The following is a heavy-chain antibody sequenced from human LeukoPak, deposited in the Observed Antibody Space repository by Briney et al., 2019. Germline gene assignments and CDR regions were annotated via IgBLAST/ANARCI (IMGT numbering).Heavy chain of an antibody. Sequence: GGSLRLSCAASGFTFSSYAMSRVRQAPGKGLEWVAVISYDGSNKYYADSVKGRFTISRDNSKNTLYLQMNSLRAEDTAVYYCARDKSRGGRPKDHNWFDPWGQGTLVTVSS. J-gene: IGHJ5*02. CDR2: ISYDGSNK. V-gene: IGHV3-30*04. D-gene: IGHD2-15*01. CDR1: GFTFSSYA. CDR3: ARDKSRGGRPKDHNWFDP.